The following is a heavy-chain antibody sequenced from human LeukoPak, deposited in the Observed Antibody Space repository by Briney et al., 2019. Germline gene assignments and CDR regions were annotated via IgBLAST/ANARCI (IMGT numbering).Heavy chain of an antibody. V-gene: IGHV3-15*01. Sequence: GSLRLSCAASGFILSNAWVRWVRQAPGKGLEWVGRIKSKTDGGTADYAAPVKGRSAITRDDSKNTLYLQVNSLKTEDTAVYYCTTAQDSGSDRSDYWGQGTLVTVSS. J-gene: IGHJ4*02. CDR1: GFILSNAW. CDR2: IKSKTDGGTA. D-gene: IGHD5-12*01. CDR3: TTAQDSGSDRSDY.